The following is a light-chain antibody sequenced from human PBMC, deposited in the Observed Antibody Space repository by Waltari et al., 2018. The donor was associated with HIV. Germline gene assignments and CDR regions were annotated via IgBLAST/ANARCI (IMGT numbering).Light chain of an antibody. J-gene: IGLJ2*01. V-gene: IGLV1-44*01. CDR1: TSNIGRNT. Sequence: QSVLTQPPSASGTPEQRVTISCSGTTSNIGRNTVSWFQQFPRTAPKVRIYGKNQRPSGVTDRFSGSKSGTSASLAISGLQSEDEADYYCASWDDSLNGPVFGGGTKLTVV. CDR3: ASWDDSLNGPV. CDR2: GKN.